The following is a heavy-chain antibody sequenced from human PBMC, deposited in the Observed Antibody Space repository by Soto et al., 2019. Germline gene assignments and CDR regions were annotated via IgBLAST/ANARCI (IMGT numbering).Heavy chain of an antibody. CDR2: IGSNSHYI. CDR3: ARDRTTGTTYAWDAFDT. V-gene: IGHV3-21*06. Sequence: EVQLVESGGGLVKPGGSLRVSCAASGFTLSSHSMNWVRQAPGKGLEWVSFIGSNSHYIYYADSVKGRFTISRDKAKNSVYLQMNSLRAEDTAVYYCARDRTTGTTYAWDAFDTWGQGTMVTVSS. D-gene: IGHD1-1*01. CDR1: GFTLSSHS. J-gene: IGHJ3*02.